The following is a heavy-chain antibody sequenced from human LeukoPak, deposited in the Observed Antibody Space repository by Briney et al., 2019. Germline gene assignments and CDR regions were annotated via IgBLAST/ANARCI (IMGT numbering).Heavy chain of an antibody. CDR2: INPNSGGT. CDR3: ARDARPRHNWFDP. V-gene: IGHV1-2*06. CDR1: GYTFTGYY. D-gene: IGHD6-6*01. Sequence: ASVKVSCKASGYTFTGYYMHWVRQAPGQGLEWMGRINPNSGGTNYAQKFQGRVTMTRDTSISTAYMELSRLRSDDTAVYYCARDARPRHNWFDPWGQEPWSPSPQ. J-gene: IGHJ5*02.